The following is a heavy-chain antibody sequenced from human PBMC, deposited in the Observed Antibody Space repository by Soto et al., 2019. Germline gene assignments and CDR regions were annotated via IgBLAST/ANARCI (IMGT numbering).Heavy chain of an antibody. CDR3: VKGGPIGVSGDDY. CDR2: ILGGSGKT. Sequence: EVQLLESGGGLVQPGGSLRLSCAASGFTFSSYAMTWVRQAPGKGLEWVALILGGSGKTYYADSVKGRFTISRDNSKNTLYLQMNSLRAEDSALYYCVKGGPIGVSGDDYWGQGTRVTVSS. D-gene: IGHD6-19*01. CDR1: GFTFSSYA. V-gene: IGHV3-23*01. J-gene: IGHJ4*02.